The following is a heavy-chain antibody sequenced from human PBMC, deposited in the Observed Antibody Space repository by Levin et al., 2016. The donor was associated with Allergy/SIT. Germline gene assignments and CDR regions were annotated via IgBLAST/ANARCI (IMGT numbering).Heavy chain of an antibody. CDR2: IYYSGTT. J-gene: IGHJ5*02. Sequence: SETLSLTCTVSGGSISSSSYYWGWIRQPPGKGLEWIASIYYSGTTYYNPSLKSRVTISIDTSKNQFSLKLSSVTAADTAVYYCARQKSGWFDPWGQGTLVTVSS. CDR3: ARQKSGWFDP. CDR1: GGSISSSSYY. V-gene: IGHV4-39*01.